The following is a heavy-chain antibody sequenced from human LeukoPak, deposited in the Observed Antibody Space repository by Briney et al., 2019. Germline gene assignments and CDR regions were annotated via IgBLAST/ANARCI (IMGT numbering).Heavy chain of an antibody. D-gene: IGHD3-22*01. CDR3: AKDYYDSSGYYPIDY. Sequence: GGSLRLSCAASGFTFSSYAMSWVRQAPGKGLEWVSAISGSGGSTYYADSVKGRFTISRDNSKNTLYLQMNSLRAEDTAVYYCAKDYYDSSGYYPIDYWGQGTLVTVSS. V-gene: IGHV3-23*01. CDR2: ISGSGGST. J-gene: IGHJ4*02. CDR1: GFTFSSYA.